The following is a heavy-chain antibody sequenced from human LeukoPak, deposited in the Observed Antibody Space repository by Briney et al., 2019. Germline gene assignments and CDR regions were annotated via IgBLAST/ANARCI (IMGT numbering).Heavy chain of an antibody. CDR2: IFHIGST. Sequence: SGTLSLTCAVSGGSISNSYWWTWVRQPPGKGLEWIGQIFHIGSTDYSPSLKTRLTISLDKSKNQFSLKLSSVTAADTAVYYCARARGDIVVVVAATRYAFDIWGQGTMVTVSS. CDR1: GGSISNSYW. V-gene: IGHV4-4*02. J-gene: IGHJ3*02. CDR3: ARARGDIVVVVAATRYAFDI. D-gene: IGHD2-15*01.